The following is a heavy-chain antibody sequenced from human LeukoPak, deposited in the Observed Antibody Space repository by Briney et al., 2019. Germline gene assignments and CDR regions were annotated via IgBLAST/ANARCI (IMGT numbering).Heavy chain of an antibody. Sequence: SETLSLTCTVSGGSISSSSYYWGWIRQPPGKGLEWIGSIYYSGSTYYNPSLKSRVTISVDTSKNQFSLKLSSVTAADTAVYYCAGHVRSGLGGDYYYGMDVWGQGTTVTVSS. J-gene: IGHJ6*02. CDR1: GGSISSSSYY. CDR2: IYYSGST. V-gene: IGHV4-39*07. CDR3: AGHVRSGLGGDYYYGMDV. D-gene: IGHD3-16*01.